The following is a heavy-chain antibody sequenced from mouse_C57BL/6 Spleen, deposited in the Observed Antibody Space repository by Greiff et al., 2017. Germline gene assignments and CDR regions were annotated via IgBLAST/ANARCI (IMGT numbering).Heavy chain of an antibody. V-gene: IGHV5-16*01. D-gene: IGHD2-1*01. Sequence: DVHLVESEGGLVQPGSSMKLSCTASGFTFSDYYMAWVRQVPEKGLEWVANINYDGSSTYYLDSLKSRFIISRDNAKNILYLQMSSLKSEDTATYYCARIGNYVYYAMDYWGQGTSVTVSS. CDR1: GFTFSDYY. J-gene: IGHJ4*01. CDR2: INYDGSST. CDR3: ARIGNYVYYAMDY.